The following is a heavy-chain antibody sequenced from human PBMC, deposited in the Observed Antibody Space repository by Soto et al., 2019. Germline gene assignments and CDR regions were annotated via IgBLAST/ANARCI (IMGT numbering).Heavy chain of an antibody. Sequence: QVQLLQSGAEVKKPGSSVKLSCKASGFTFITYDFSWVRQAAGQGLGWMGWMNPNNGNAGFAQKFRGRINMTRNTSISTAYLELSSLRSDDSAGYFCARRKERSGPYYLDLWGQGSQVTVSS. CDR2: MNPNNGNA. J-gene: IGHJ4*02. V-gene: IGHV1-8*01. D-gene: IGHD6-25*01. CDR1: GFTFITYD. CDR3: ARRKERSGPYYLDL.